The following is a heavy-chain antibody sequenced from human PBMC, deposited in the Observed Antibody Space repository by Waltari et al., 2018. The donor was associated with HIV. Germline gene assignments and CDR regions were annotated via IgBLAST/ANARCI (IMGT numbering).Heavy chain of an antibody. V-gene: IGHV4-61*02. CDR2: IYTSGST. J-gene: IGHJ3*02. CDR3: ARESGYDLKAFDI. CDR1: GGSISRGSYS. D-gene: IGHD5-12*01. Sequence: QVQLQESGPGLVKPSQTLSLPCSVSGGSISRGSYSWSWIRPPAGKGLEWIGRIYTSGSTNYNPSLKSRVTISVDTSKNQLSLKLNSVTAADTAVYYCARESGYDLKAFDIWGQGTMVTVSS.